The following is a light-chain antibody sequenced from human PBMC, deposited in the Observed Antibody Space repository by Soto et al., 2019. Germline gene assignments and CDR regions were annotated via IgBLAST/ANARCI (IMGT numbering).Light chain of an antibody. V-gene: IGKV3-20*01. J-gene: IGKJ4*02. Sequence: EIVFTQSPGTLSLSPGERSTLSCMASQSVSNNYLAWYQQKPGQAPRLLIYGASNRATGIPDRFSGSGSGTDFTLTISRLEPEDFAVYYCQQYGSSGTFGPGTQVEIK. CDR1: QSVSNNY. CDR2: GAS. CDR3: QQYGSSGT.